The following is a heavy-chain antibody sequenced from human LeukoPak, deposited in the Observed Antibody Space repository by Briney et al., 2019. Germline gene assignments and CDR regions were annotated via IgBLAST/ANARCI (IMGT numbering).Heavy chain of an antibody. J-gene: IGHJ5*02. CDR2: IKQDGSEK. D-gene: IGHD6-6*01. CDR3: ARDGPYSTSSTHLP. Sequence: GGSLRLSCAASGFTFSSSWMSWVRQAPGKGLEWVANIKQDGSEKYYVGSVKGRFTISRDNAKNSLYLQMDSLRAEDTAVYYCARDGPYSTSSTHLPWGQGTLVTVSS. CDR1: GFTFSSSW. V-gene: IGHV3-7*03.